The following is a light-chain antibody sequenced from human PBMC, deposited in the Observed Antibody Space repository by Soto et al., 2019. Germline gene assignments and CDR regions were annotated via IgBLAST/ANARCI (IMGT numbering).Light chain of an antibody. CDR3: QQLNSYPLT. J-gene: IGKJ4*01. CDR2: SAS. V-gene: IGKV1-9*01. CDR1: QGISSY. Sequence: DLQLTQSPSFLSASVGDRVTITCRASQGISSYLAWYQQKPGKAPKLLIYSASTLQSGVPSRFSGSGSGTDFPLTISILQPEDFATYYCQQLNSYPLTFGGETKGEIK.